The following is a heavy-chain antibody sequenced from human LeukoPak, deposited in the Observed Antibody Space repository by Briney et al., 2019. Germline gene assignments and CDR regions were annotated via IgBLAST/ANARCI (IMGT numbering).Heavy chain of an antibody. V-gene: IGHV4-59*08. J-gene: IGHJ3*02. Sequence: PSETLSLTCTVSGGSISSYYWNWIRQPPGKGLEWIGYIYYSGSTNYNPSLKSRVTISVDTSKNQFSLKLSSVTAADTAVYYCAGQPPGYDSSGFDAFDIWGQGTMVTVSS. CDR1: GGSISSYY. D-gene: IGHD3-22*01. CDR2: IYYSGST. CDR3: AGQPPGYDSSGFDAFDI.